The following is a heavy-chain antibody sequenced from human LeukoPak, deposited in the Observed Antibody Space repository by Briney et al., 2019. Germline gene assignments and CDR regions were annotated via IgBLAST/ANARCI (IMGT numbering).Heavy chain of an antibody. V-gene: IGHV3-23*01. CDR2: ISGGGGST. Sequence: HTGGSLRPSCAASGFTFSSYVMNWVRQAPGKGLEWVSVISGGGGSTYYADSVKGRFTISRDNSKNTLYLQMNSLRAEDTAVYSCAKETDYNYIYYFDYWGQGTLVTVSS. D-gene: IGHD5-24*01. CDR1: GFTFSSYV. CDR3: AKETDYNYIYYFDY. J-gene: IGHJ4*02.